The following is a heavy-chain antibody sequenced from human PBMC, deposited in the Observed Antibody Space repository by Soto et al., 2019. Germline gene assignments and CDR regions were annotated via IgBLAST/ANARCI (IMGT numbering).Heavy chain of an antibody. CDR1: GFTFTTHR. Sequence: GGSLRLSCAASGFTFTTHRMHWVRQAPGKGLVWVSHINRDGSTTTYADSVKGRFTISRDNAKNTLYLQMSSLRAEDTAVYYCVAPSCNSINCFAFDEWGQGTLVTVSS. CDR3: VAPSCNSINCFAFDE. CDR2: INRDGSTT. V-gene: IGHV3-74*01. D-gene: IGHD2-2*01. J-gene: IGHJ4*02.